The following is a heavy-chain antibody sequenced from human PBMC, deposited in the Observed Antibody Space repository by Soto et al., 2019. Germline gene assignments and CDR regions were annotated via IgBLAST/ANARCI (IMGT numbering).Heavy chain of an antibody. D-gene: IGHD3-10*01. CDR2: VSYNDTNK. CDR1: GISFRSYA. V-gene: IGHV3-30*18. J-gene: IGHJ6*03. Sequence: QVQLVESGGGVVQPGRSLRLSCAASGISFRSYAMHWVRQAPGKGLEWVAVVSYNDTNKYYADSVKGRFTISRDNSNNTLYLQMNGLRAEDTAVYYCAKDPRRLAWFRELRSRYYMDAWGKGTTVTVSS. CDR3: AKDPRRLAWFRELRSRYYMDA.